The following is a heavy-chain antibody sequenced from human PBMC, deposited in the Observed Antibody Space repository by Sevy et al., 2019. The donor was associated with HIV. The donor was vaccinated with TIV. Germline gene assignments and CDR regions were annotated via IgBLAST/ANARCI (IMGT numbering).Heavy chain of an antibody. J-gene: IGHJ4*02. CDR3: VKDVAYDNTYLDY. CDR2: VSGSGGST. Sequence: GGSLRLSCAVSGFTLTSYAMNWVRHAPGKGLEWVSGVSGSGGSTYYADSVKGRFTISRDNSRNTLYLQINSLRAEDTAVYYCVKDVAYDNTYLDYWGQGTLVTVSS. D-gene: IGHD3-22*01. CDR1: GFTLTSYA. V-gene: IGHV3-23*01.